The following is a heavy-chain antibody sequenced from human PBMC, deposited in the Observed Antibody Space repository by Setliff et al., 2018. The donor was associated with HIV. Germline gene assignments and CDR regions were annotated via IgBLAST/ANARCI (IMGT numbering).Heavy chain of an antibody. V-gene: IGHV1-69*13. CDR3: ARGMVITGRLSF. CDR1: GGTVTTYA. CDR2: IIPLFGTA. D-gene: IGHD6-6*01. J-gene: IGHJ4*02. Sequence: SVKVSCKASGGTVTTYAINWVRQAPGQGLEWMGGIIPLFGTANYAQKFQGRVTITADESTSAAYMELSSLKSEDTAVYYCARGMVITGRLSFWGQGTQVTVSS.